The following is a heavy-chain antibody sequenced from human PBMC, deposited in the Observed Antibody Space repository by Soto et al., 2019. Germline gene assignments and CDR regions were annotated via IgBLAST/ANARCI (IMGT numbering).Heavy chain of an antibody. Sequence: NLSLTCTVSGGSISSGGYYWGWIRQPPGKGLEWIGYIYYTGSTYYNPSLKSRVTISVDTSKNQFSLKLSSVTAADTAVYYCARADYDSSGYLIDYWGQGTLVTVSS. CDR1: GGSISSGGYY. J-gene: IGHJ4*02. D-gene: IGHD3-22*01. V-gene: IGHV4-30-4*01. CDR3: ARADYDSSGYLIDY. CDR2: IYYTGST.